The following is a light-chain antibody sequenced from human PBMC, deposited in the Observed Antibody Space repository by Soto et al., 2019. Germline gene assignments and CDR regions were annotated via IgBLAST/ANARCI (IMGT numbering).Light chain of an antibody. Sequence: QSPGTLSLSPGERATLSCRASQSVGRNYLAWFQQKSGQAPRLVIYGASSRAAGIPDRLSGSGSGTDFTLTISRLEPEDFAVYYCQQYATSPITFGQGTRLEIK. CDR3: QQYATSPIT. V-gene: IGKV3-20*01. CDR2: GAS. CDR1: QSVGRNY. J-gene: IGKJ5*01.